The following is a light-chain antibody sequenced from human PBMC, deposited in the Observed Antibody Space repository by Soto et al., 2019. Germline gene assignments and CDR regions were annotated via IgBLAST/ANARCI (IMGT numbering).Light chain of an antibody. CDR3: MQPLQTPWT. CDR1: QSLLHSSGYNY. Sequence: DIVMTQSPLSLPVTPGEPASISCRSSQSLLHSSGYNYLDWYLQKPGQSPQLLIYLGSNRASGVPDMFSGSGSGTDFTLKISRVEAEDVGVYYCMQPLQTPWTFGQGTKVDIK. CDR2: LGS. V-gene: IGKV2-28*01. J-gene: IGKJ1*01.